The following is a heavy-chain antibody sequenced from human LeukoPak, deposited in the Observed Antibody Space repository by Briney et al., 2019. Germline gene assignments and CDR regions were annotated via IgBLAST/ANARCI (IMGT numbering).Heavy chain of an antibody. CDR3: AMALDY. Sequence: GGSLRLSCAASGFTFSNAWMSWVRQAPGKGLEWVGRIKSKTDGGTTDYAAPVKGRFTISRDDSKNTLYLQMDRLRVEDTAVYYCAMALDYWGQGTLVTVSS. V-gene: IGHV3-15*01. CDR2: IKSKTDGGTT. D-gene: IGHD5-24*01. J-gene: IGHJ4*02. CDR1: GFTFSNAW.